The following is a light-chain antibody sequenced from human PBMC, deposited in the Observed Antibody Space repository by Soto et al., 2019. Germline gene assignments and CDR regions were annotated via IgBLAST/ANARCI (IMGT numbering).Light chain of an antibody. V-gene: IGKV3-20*01. J-gene: IGKJ5*01. CDR1: DILSSGF. CDR2: GAS. Sequence: EIVLTHSPGILSLSPWEIATLSCRANDILSSGFLAWYQQRRGQAPRLLIYGASTRATGIPDRFSGGGSETDFILTISRVEPEDFAMYYCQHYENSPITFGPGTRLEIK. CDR3: QHYENSPIT.